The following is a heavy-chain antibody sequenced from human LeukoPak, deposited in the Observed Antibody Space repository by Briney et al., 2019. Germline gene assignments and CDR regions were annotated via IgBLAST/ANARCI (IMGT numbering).Heavy chain of an antibody. V-gene: IGHV4-34*01. Sequence: PSETLSLTCAVYGGSFSGYYWSWIRQPPGKGLEWIGEINHSGSTNYNPSLKSRVTISVDTSKNQFSLKLSSVTAADTAVYYCASITIFGVVPTTTWFDPWGQGTLVTVPS. J-gene: IGHJ5*02. D-gene: IGHD3-3*01. CDR1: GGSFSGYY. CDR2: INHSGST. CDR3: ASITIFGVVPTTTWFDP.